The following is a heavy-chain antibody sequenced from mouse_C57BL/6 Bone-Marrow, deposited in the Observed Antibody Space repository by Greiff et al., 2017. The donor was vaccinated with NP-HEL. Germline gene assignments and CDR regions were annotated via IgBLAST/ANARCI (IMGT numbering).Heavy chain of an antibody. V-gene: IGHV3-6*01. CDR3: AREGGYYGSPFAY. D-gene: IGHD1-1*01. CDR2: ISYDGSN. Sequence: EVKLLESGPGLVKPSQSLSLTCSVTGYSLISGYYWNWIRQFPGNKLEWMAYISYDGSNNYNPSLKNRISITRDISKNQFFLKLTSVTTEDTATYYCAREGGYYGSPFAYWGQGTLVTVSA. CDR1: GYSLISGYY. J-gene: IGHJ3*01.